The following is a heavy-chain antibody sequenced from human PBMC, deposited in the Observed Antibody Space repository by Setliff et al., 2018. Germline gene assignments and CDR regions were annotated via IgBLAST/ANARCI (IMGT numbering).Heavy chain of an antibody. CDR3: ARGGTYSSGPPDY. J-gene: IGHJ4*02. CDR1: GFTFSSYA. D-gene: IGHD3-22*01. V-gene: IGHV3-64*01. CDR2: ISSSGGNI. Sequence: PGESLKISCAASGFTFSSYAMHWVRQAPGKGLEYVSSISSSGGNIYYANSVKGRFIISRDNSKSTLFLQMGSLRAEDMSVYYCARGGTYSSGPPDYWGQGILVTVS.